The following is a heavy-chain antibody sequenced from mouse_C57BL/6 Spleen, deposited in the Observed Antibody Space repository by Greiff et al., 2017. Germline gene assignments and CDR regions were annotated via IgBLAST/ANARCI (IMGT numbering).Heavy chain of an antibody. D-gene: IGHD2-3*01. CDR1: GFSLSTSGMG. CDR2: IYWDDDK. Sequence: QVTLKESGPGILQSSQTLSLTCSFSGFSLSTSGMGVSWIRQPSGKGLEWLAHIYWDDDKRYNPSLKSRLTISKDTSRNQVFLKSTSVDTADTATYYGARREDGYYFWYFDVWGTGTTVTVSS. J-gene: IGHJ1*03. CDR3: ARREDGYYFWYFDV. V-gene: IGHV8-12*01.